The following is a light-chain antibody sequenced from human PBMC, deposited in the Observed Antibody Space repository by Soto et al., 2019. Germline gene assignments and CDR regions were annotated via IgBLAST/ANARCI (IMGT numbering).Light chain of an antibody. J-gene: IGLJ1*01. Sequence: QSALTQPASVSGSPGQSITISCTGTSSDVGGYNYVSWYQQHPGKAPKLMIYEVSNRPSGVSNRFSGSKSGNTVSLTISGLQAEDEADYFCSSYGSTSTRYVFGTGTKLTVL. CDR1: SSDVGGYNY. CDR3: SSYGSTSTRYV. CDR2: EVS. V-gene: IGLV2-14*01.